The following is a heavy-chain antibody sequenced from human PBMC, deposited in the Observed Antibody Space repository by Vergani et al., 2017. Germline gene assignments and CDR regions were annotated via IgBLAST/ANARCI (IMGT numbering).Heavy chain of an antibody. V-gene: IGHV4-39*07. D-gene: IGHD3-3*01. Sequence: QVQLQQWGAGLLKPSETLSLTCTVSGGSISSSSYYWGWIRQPPGKGMEWIGSIYYSGSTYSNPSLKSRVTISVDTSKNQFSLKLSSVTAADTAVYYCARANYDFWSGYPHLDYWGQGTLVTVSS. J-gene: IGHJ4*02. CDR1: GGSISSSSYY. CDR2: IYYSGST. CDR3: ARANYDFWSGYPHLDY.